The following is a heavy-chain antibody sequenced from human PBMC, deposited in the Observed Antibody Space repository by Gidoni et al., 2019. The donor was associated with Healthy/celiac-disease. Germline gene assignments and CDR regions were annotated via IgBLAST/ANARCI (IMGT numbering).Heavy chain of an antibody. CDR2: IYYSGST. J-gene: IGHJ5*02. CDR1: GGSICSSSYY. Sequence: QLQLQESGPGLVKPSETLSLTCTVSGGSICSSSYYWGWIRQPPGKGLEWIGSIYYSGSTYYNPSRKSRVTISVDTSKNQFSLKLSSVTAADTAVYYCARRLAAAGSVNWFDPWGQGTLVTVSS. V-gene: IGHV4-39*01. D-gene: IGHD6-13*01. CDR3: ARRLAAAGSVNWFDP.